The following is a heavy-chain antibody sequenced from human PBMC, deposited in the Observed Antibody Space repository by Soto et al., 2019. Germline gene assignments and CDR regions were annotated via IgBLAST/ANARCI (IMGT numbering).Heavy chain of an antibody. D-gene: IGHD6-6*01. CDR3: ARVEYSRYFDY. J-gene: IGHJ4*02. CDR2: IIPIFGTA. V-gene: IGHV1-69*13. CDR1: GGTFSSYA. Sequence: ASVKVSCKASGGTFSSYAISWVRQAPGQGLEWMGGIIPIFGTANYAQKFQGRVTITADESTSTAYMELSSLRSEDTAEYYCARVEYSRYFDYWGQGTLVTVSS.